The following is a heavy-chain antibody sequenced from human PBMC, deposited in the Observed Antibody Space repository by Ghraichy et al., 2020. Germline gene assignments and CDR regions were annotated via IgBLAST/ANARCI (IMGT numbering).Heavy chain of an antibody. J-gene: IGHJ6*02. CDR2: ISYDGSNK. Sequence: GGSLRLSCAASGFTFSSYAMHWVRQAPGKGLEWVAVISYDGSNKYFVDSVKGRFTISKDNSKNTVYLQMDSLRAEDTALYYCAKDGYGMDVWGQGTTVTVSS. CDR3: AKDGYGMDV. CDR1: GFTFSSYA. V-gene: IGHV3-30-3*01.